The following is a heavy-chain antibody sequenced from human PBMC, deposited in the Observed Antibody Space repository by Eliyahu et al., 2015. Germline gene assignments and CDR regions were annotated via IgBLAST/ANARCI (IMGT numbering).Heavy chain of an antibody. J-gene: IGHJ4*02. CDR1: GFXFSSXS. D-gene: IGHD3-10*01. V-gene: IGHV3-21*01. Sequence: EVQLVESGGGLVKPGGSLRLSXXXSGFXFSSXSMNXVRQAPGKGLEWVSSISSSSSYIYYADSVKGRFTISRDNAKNSLYLQMNSLRAEDTAVYYCARDQYGSGTNYFDYWGQGTLVTVSS. CDR2: ISSSSSYI. CDR3: ARDQYGSGTNYFDY.